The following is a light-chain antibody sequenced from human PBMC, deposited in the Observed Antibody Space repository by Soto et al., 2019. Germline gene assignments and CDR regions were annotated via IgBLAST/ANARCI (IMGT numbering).Light chain of an antibody. Sequence: MTQSPSTLSGSVGDRVTITCRASQAISSHLAWYQQKPGQAPRLLIYGASTRATGIPARFSGSGSGTEFTLTISSLQSEDFAVYYCQQYNNWPPWTFGQGTKVDI. V-gene: IGKV3-15*01. CDR3: QQYNNWPPWT. CDR2: GAS. CDR1: QAISSH. J-gene: IGKJ1*01.